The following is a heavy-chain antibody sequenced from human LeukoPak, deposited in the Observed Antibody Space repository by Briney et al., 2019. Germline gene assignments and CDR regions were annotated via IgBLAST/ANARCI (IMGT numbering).Heavy chain of an antibody. CDR2: INSDGNST. CDR1: GFTFSSYW. CDR3: STGSGHAFDI. Sequence: GGSLRLSCAASGFTFSSYWMHWVRQVPGKGLVRVSRINSDGNSTSYADSVKGRFTISRDNAKNTLYVQMNSLRAEDTAVYYCSTGSGHAFDIWGRGTMVTVSS. D-gene: IGHD3-10*01. V-gene: IGHV3-74*01. J-gene: IGHJ3*02.